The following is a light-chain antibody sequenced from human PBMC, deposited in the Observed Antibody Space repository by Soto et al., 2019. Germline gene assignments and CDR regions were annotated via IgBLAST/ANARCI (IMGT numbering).Light chain of an antibody. J-gene: IGKJ3*01. CDR2: GAS. CDR1: QSVSSSY. V-gene: IGKV3-20*01. CDR3: QQYSSSPIFT. Sequence: EIVLTQSPGTLSLSPGERATLSCRASQSVSSSYLAWYQQKPGQAPRLIIYGASNRPTSIPDRFSGSGSGTDFPLTISRLEPEDVVVYYCQQYSSSPIFTFGPGTKVDIK.